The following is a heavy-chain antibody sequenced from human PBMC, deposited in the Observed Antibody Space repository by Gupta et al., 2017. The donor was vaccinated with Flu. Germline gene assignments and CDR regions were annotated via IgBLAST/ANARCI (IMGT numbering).Heavy chain of an antibody. Sequence: EVQLVESGGGPVTAGGSLRLSCAVAGIRFRSYDLDWFRQALGKGLEWVSSISSSSSYIFYADSVKGRFTISRDNAQNSVFLQMDSLRADDTAVYYCVRDHSITWRKGNYCDSWGQGTLVTVSS. J-gene: IGHJ4*02. D-gene: IGHD2-21*01. CDR1: GIRFRSYD. V-gene: IGHV3-21*06. CDR3: VRDHSITWRKGNYCDS. CDR2: ISSSSSYI.